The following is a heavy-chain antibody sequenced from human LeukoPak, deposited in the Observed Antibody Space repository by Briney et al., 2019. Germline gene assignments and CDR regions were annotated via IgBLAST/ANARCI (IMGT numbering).Heavy chain of an antibody. D-gene: IGHD1-1*01. V-gene: IGHV6-1*01. CDR3: ARGVQYDFDP. J-gene: IGHJ5*02. CDR2: TYYRSKWYN. Sequence: SQTLSLTCAISGDSVSSNSAIWNWIRQSPSRGLEWLGRTYYRSKWYNDYAVSVKSRVTINPDTSKNQFSLQLNSVTPEDTAVYYCARGVQYDFDPWGQGTLVTVSS. CDR1: GDSVSSNSAI.